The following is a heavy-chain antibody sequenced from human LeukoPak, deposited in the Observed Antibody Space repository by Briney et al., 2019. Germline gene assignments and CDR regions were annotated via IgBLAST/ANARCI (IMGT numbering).Heavy chain of an antibody. CDR3: ASRPNGDYPYFDY. CDR2: TSHDESNK. J-gene: IGHJ4*02. Sequence: GGSLRLSCAASGFTFITYPMHWVRQALGKGLEWVAVTSHDESNKYYADSVKGRFTISRDNSYDTLYLQMNSLRLEDTAVYHCASRPNGDYPYFDYWGQGTLVTVSS. CDR1: GFTFITYP. V-gene: IGHV3-30-3*01. D-gene: IGHD4-17*01.